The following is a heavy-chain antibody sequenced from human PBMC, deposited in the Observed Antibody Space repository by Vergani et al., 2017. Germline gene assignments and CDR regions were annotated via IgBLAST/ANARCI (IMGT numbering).Heavy chain of an antibody. CDR2: ISYDGSNK. Sequence: QVRLVESGGGVVQPGRSLRLSCAASGFTFSSYAMHWVRQAPGKGLEWVAVISYDGSNKYYADSVKGRFTISRDNSKNTLYLQMNSLRAEDTAVYYCAKVGRSEVAGTFGAFDIWGQGTMVTVSS. CDR1: GFTFSSYA. J-gene: IGHJ3*02. CDR3: AKVGRSEVAGTFGAFDI. V-gene: IGHV3-30-3*01. D-gene: IGHD6-19*01.